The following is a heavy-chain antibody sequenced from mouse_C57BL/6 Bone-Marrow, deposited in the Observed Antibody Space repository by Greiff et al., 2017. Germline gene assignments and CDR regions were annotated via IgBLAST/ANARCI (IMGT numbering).Heavy chain of an antibody. CDR1: GFTFSDFY. Sequence: EVQRVESGGGLVQSGRSLRLSCATSGFTFSDFYMEWVRQAPGKGLEWIAASRNKANDYTTEYSASVKGRFIVSRDTSQSILYLQMNALRAEDTAIYYCARGDYDGLFDYWGQGTTLTVSS. CDR2: SRNKANDYTT. CDR3: ARGDYDGLFDY. V-gene: IGHV7-1*01. D-gene: IGHD2-4*01. J-gene: IGHJ2*01.